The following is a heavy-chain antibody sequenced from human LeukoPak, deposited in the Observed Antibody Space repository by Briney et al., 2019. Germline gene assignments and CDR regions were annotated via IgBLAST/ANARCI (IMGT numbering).Heavy chain of an antibody. D-gene: IGHD6-13*01. CDR2: INPNTGGT. CDR3: TRDQGGSSWLFDY. V-gene: IGHV1-2*02. Sequence: ASVKVSCKASGYTFTVHFMHWVRQAPGQGLEWMGWINPNTGGTNHAPKFQGRVTMTRDTSISTAYMELSGLRSDDTAVYYCTRDQGGSSWLFDYWGQGALVTVSS. CDR1: GYTFTVHF. J-gene: IGHJ4*02.